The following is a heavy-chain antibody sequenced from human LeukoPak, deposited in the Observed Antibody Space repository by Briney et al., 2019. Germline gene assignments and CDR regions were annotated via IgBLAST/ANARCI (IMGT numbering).Heavy chain of an antibody. CDR3: AKDLLELTGTFDY. CDR2: ISGSGASI. CDR1: GFTFSTYA. Sequence: TGGSLRLSCAASGFTFSTYAMSWVRQAPGKGLKWVSEISGSGASIYYADSVKGRFTISRDNSKNTLYLQMNSLRAEDTAVYYCAKDLLELTGTFDYWGQGTLVTVSS. D-gene: IGHD1-7*01. J-gene: IGHJ4*02. V-gene: IGHV3-23*01.